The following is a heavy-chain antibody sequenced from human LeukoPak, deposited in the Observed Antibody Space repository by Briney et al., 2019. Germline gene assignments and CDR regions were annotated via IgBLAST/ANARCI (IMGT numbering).Heavy chain of an antibody. CDR1: GGSFSGYY. CDR3: ARGGRRNYGDYEVWFDP. CDR2: INHSGST. Sequence: PSETLSLTCAVYGGSFSGYYWSWIRQPPGKGLEWIGEINHSGSTNYNPSLKSRVTISVDTSKNQFSLKLSSVTAADTAVYYCARGGRRNYGDYEVWFDPLGQGTLVTVSS. D-gene: IGHD4-17*01. J-gene: IGHJ5*02. V-gene: IGHV4-34*01.